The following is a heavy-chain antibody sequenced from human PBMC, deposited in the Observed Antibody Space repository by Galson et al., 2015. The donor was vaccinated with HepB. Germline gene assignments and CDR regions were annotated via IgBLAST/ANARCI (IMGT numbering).Heavy chain of an antibody. J-gene: IGHJ4*02. V-gene: IGHV3-30*18. Sequence: SLRLSCAASGFTFSSYGMHWVRQAPGKGLEWVAVISYDGSNKYYADSVKGRFTISRDNSKNTLYLQMNSLRAEDTAVYYCAKSSLPIAVAGTLDYWGQGTLVTVSS. CDR3: AKSSLPIAVAGTLDY. CDR1: GFTFSSYG. CDR2: ISYDGSNK. D-gene: IGHD6-19*01.